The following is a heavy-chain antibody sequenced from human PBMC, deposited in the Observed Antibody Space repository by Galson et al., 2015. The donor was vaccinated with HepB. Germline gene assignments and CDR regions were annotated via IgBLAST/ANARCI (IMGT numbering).Heavy chain of an antibody. CDR2: TYYRSKWYN. CDR3: ARASRGHFDD. V-gene: IGHV6-1*01. CDR1: GDSVSSDSAT. Sequence: CAISGDSVSSDSATWNWIRQSPSRGLEWLGRTYYRSKWYNDYPVSVKSRITINPDTSKNQSSLQLNSVTPEDTAVYYCARASRGHFDDWGQGTLVTVSS. J-gene: IGHJ4*02.